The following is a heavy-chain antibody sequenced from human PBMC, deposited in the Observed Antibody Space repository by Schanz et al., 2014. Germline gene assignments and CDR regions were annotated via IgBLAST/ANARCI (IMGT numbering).Heavy chain of an antibody. Sequence: QVQLVQSGAEVKKPGASVKVSCKASGYTFSSYGITWVRQAPGQGLEWMGWINGYNGHTLYAQKFQGRVSITADTSTITAYMELSSRTSEDTAVHYCARGRGFYDYWGQGTLVTVSS. D-gene: IGHD3-10*01. J-gene: IGHJ4*02. CDR1: GYTFSSYG. CDR2: INGYNGHT. CDR3: ARGRGFYDY. V-gene: IGHV1-18*01.